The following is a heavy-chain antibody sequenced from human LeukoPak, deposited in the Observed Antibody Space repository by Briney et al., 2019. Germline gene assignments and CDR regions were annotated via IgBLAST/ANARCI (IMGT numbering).Heavy chain of an antibody. D-gene: IGHD1-7*01. Sequence: SETLSLTCTVSGGSISSYYWSWIRQPPGKGLEWIGYIYYSGSTNYNPSLKSRVTISVDTSKDQFSLKLSSVTAADTAVYDCARGGLYNWNYSDYYYYYMDVWGKGTTVTVSS. CDR3: ARGGLYNWNYSDYYYYYMDV. J-gene: IGHJ6*03. CDR1: GGSISSYY. CDR2: IYYSGST. V-gene: IGHV4-59*01.